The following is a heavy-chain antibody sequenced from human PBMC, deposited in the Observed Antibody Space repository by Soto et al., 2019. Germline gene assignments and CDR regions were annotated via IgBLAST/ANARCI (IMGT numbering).Heavy chain of an antibody. CDR1: GFTFSSYE. D-gene: IGHD6-6*01. CDR2: ISSSGSTI. J-gene: IGHJ3*02. V-gene: IGHV3-48*03. CDR3: ARDEYSSSSYAFDI. Sequence: GGSLRLSCAASGFTFSSYEMNWVRQAPGKGLEWVSYISSSGSTIYYADSVKGRFTISRDNAKNSLYLQMNSLRAEDTVVYYCARDEYSSSSYAFDIWGQGTMVTVSS.